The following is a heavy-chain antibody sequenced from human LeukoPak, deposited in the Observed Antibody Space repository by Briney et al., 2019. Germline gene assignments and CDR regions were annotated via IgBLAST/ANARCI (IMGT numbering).Heavy chain of an antibody. V-gene: IGHV1-18*01. J-gene: IGHJ3*02. CDR1: GYTFTSYG. D-gene: IGHD2-15*01. CDR2: ISAYNGNT. Sequence: ASVKVSCKASGYTFTSYGISWVRQAPGQGLEWMGWISAYNGNTNYAQKLQGRVTMTTDTSTSTAYMELRSLRSDDTAVYYCASAFLGYCSGGSCLGGAFDIWGPGTMVTVSS. CDR3: ASAFLGYCSGGSCLGGAFDI.